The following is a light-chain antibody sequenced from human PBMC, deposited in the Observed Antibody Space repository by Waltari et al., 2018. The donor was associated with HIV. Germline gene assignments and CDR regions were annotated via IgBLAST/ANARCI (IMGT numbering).Light chain of an antibody. V-gene: IGLV2-14*01. J-gene: IGLJ2*01. Sequence: QSALTQPAPVSGSPGQSITIPGTGTSSDLGGYDYVSWYQQHPGKAPKLMIYGVSSRPSGVSNRFSGSRSGNTASLTISGLQAEDEADYYCSAYTSISTLAVFGGGTKLTVL. CDR1: SSDLGGYDY. CDR3: SAYTSISTLAV. CDR2: GVS.